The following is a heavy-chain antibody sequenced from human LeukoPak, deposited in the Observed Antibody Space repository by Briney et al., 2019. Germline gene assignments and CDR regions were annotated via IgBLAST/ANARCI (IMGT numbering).Heavy chain of an antibody. J-gene: IGHJ3*02. Sequence: RTTETLSLTCAVYGGSFSGYYWSWIRQPPGKGLEWIGEINHSGSTNYNPSLKSRVTISVDTSKNQFSLKLSSVTAADTAVYYCARGHFSDAFDIWGQGIMVTVSS. V-gene: IGHV4-34*01. CDR3: ARGHFSDAFDI. CDR2: INHSGST. CDR1: GGSFSGYY.